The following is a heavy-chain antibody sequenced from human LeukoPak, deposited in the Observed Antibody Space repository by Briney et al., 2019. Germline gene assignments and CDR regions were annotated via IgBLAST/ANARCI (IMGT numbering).Heavy chain of an antibody. Sequence: SETLSLTCTVSGGSFSSSGYSWSWIRQPPGKGLEWIGYIYHSGGTYYNPSLKSRVTISVDRSSNQFSLKLTSVTAADTAVYYCARTVTTTHFDCWGQGTLVTVSS. D-gene: IGHD4-11*01. J-gene: IGHJ4*02. CDR1: GGSFSSSGYS. V-gene: IGHV4-30-2*01. CDR3: ARTVTTTHFDC. CDR2: IYHSGGT.